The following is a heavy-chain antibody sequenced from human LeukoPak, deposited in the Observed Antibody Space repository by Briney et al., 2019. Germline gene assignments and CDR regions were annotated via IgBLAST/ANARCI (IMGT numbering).Heavy chain of an antibody. V-gene: IGHV4-61*02. CDR1: GGSISSGSYY. J-gene: IGHJ6*03. D-gene: IGHD4-17*01. CDR2: IYTSGST. Sequence: SETLSLTCTVSGGSISSGSYYWSWIRQPAGKGLEWIGRIYTSGSTNYNPSLKSRVTISVDTSKNQFSLKVSSVTAADTAVYYCARDSGLRTVTLGNYYYYMDVWGKGTTVTISS. CDR3: ARDSGLRTVTLGNYYYYMDV.